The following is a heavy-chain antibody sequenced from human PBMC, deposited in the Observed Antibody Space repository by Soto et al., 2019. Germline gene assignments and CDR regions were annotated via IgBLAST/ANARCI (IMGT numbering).Heavy chain of an antibody. Sequence: QVQLQESGPGLVKPSQTLSLTCTVSGGSISSGGYYWSWIRQHPGKGLEWIGYIYYSGSTYYNPSLKSRVTISVDTSKNQFSLKLSSVTAADTAVYYCARETNDYGDLYGMDVWGQGTTVTVSS. J-gene: IGHJ6*02. CDR2: IYYSGST. CDR3: ARETNDYGDLYGMDV. V-gene: IGHV4-31*03. D-gene: IGHD4-17*01. CDR1: GGSISSGGYY.